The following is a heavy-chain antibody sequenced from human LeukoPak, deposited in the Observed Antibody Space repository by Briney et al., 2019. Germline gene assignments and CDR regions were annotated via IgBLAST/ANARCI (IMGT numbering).Heavy chain of an antibody. CDR1: GGSISSYY. Sequence: SETLSLTCTVSGGSISSYYWSWIRQPAGKGLEWIGRIYTSGSTNYNPSLKSRVTMSVDTSKNQFSLKLSSVTAADTAVCYCARDTYSNYGLYYYMDVWGKGTTVTVSS. V-gene: IGHV4-4*07. D-gene: IGHD4-11*01. CDR2: IYTSGST. J-gene: IGHJ6*03. CDR3: ARDTYSNYGLYYYMDV.